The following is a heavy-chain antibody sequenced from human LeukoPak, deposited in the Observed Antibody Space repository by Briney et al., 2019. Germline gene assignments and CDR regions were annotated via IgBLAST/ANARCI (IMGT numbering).Heavy chain of an antibody. CDR1: GGSISSSNW. V-gene: IGHV4-4*02. J-gene: IGHJ4*02. Sequence: SETLSLTCAVSGGSISSSNWWSWVRQPPGKGLEWIGEIYHSGSTNYNPSLKSQVTISVDKSKNQFSLKLSSVTAADTAVYYCARDGPYSSGWYADYWGQGTLVTVSS. CDR2: IYHSGST. D-gene: IGHD6-19*01. CDR3: ARDGPYSSGWYADY.